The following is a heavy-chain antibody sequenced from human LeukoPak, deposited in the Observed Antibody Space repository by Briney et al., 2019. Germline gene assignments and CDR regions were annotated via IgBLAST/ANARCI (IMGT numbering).Heavy chain of an antibody. CDR1: GFTFSSYW. D-gene: IGHD4-17*01. CDR3: AREGGYGASGY. CDR2: IYYSGST. V-gene: IGHV4-59*12. Sequence: GSLRLSCAASGFTFSSYWMSWVRQAPGKGLEWIGYIYYSGSTNYNPSLKSRVTISVDTSKNQFSLKLSSVTAADTAVYYCAREGGYGASGYWGQGTLVTVSS. J-gene: IGHJ4*02.